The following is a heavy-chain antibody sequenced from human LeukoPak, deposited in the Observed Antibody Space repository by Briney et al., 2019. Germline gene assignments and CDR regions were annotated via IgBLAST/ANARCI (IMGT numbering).Heavy chain of an antibody. D-gene: IGHD6-6*01. CDR2: IRYDGSNK. V-gene: IGHV3-30*02. Sequence: GGSLRLSCAASGFTFSSYGMHWVRQAPGKGLEWVAFIRYDGSNKYYADSVKGRFTISRDNSKNTLYLQMNSLRAEDTAVYYCAKAPNPYSSSPRELDYWGQGTLVTVSS. CDR1: GFTFSSYG. J-gene: IGHJ4*02. CDR3: AKAPNPYSSSPRELDY.